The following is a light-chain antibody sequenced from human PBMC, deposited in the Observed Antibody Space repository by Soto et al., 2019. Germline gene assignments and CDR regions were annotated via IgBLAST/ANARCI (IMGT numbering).Light chain of an antibody. J-gene: IGLJ3*02. CDR3: SSYTNSDTGV. Sequence: QSVLTQPTSVSGSPGQSITISCTGTSSDVGGYNYVSWYQQHPGQVPKLTIYEVTNRPSGVSSRFSGSKSGNTASLTISGLQAEDEADYYCSSYTNSDTGVFGGGTKLTV. CDR1: SSDVGGYNY. CDR2: EVT. V-gene: IGLV2-14*01.